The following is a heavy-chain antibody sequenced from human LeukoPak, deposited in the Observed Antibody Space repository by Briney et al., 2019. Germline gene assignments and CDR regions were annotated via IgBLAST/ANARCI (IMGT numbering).Heavy chain of an antibody. J-gene: IGHJ1*01. V-gene: IGHV4-31*03. D-gene: IGHD3-22*01. CDR2: IYYSGST. CDR3: ASVSYDTSLQH. Sequence: SETLFLTCTVSGGSISSGGYFWSWIRQHPAKGLEWIGYIYYSGSTYYNPSLKGRVTITVDTSKNQFSLRLSSVTAADTAIFYCASVSYDTSLQHWGQGTLVTVSS. CDR1: GGSISSGGYF.